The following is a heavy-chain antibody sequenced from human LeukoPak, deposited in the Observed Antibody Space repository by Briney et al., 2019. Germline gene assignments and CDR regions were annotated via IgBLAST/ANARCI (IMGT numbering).Heavy chain of an antibody. J-gene: IGHJ3*02. CDR1: GGSISRVSYY. D-gene: IGHD1-26*01. CDR2: IHHSGST. Sequence: SETLSLTCTVSGGSISRVSYYWGWIRQPPGKGLEWIGSIHHSGSTHYNPSLESRVTISVDTSKNQFSLKLSSVTAADTAVYYCARDSRRELLHAFDIWGQGTMVTVSS. V-gene: IGHV4-39*07. CDR3: ARDSRRELLHAFDI.